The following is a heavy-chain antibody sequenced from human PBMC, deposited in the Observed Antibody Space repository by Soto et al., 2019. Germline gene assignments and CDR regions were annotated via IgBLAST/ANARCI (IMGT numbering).Heavy chain of an antibody. Sequence: SETLSLTCTVSGGSISNYYCNWIRQPAGKGLEWIGRIDTSGSTNYNPSLKRRDTMSVDTSKKEFSLTLSSVTAADTALSYCARGGQDFWSGPFDYWGRGALVTVSS. CDR2: IDTSGST. V-gene: IGHV4-4*07. D-gene: IGHD3-3*01. CDR1: GGSISNYY. J-gene: IGHJ4*02. CDR3: ARGGQDFWSGPFDY.